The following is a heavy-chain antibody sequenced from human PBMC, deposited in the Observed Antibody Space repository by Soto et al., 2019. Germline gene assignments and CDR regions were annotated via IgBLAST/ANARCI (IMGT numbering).Heavy chain of an antibody. CDR1: GGTFSSYA. V-gene: IGHV1-69*13. CDR2: IIPIFGTA. CDR3: ARDRDEATYYYDSSGYLGGHNWFDP. Sequence: GASVKVSCKASGGTFSSYAISWVRQAPGQGLEWMGGIIPIFGTANYAQKFQGRVTITADESTSTAYMELSSLRSEDTAVYYCARDRDEATYYYDSSGYLGGHNWFDPWGQGTLVTVSS. D-gene: IGHD3-22*01. J-gene: IGHJ5*02.